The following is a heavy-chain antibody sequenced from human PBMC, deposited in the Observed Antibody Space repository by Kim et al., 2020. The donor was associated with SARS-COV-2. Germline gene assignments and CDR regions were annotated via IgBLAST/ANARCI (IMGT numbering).Heavy chain of an antibody. Sequence: SSGNTIYYADSVKGRFTITRDNAKNARYLQMNSLRAEDTAVYYCARLPDSWGQGTLVTVSS. CDR3: ARLPDS. J-gene: IGHJ4*02. CDR2: SSGNTI. V-gene: IGHV3-48*03.